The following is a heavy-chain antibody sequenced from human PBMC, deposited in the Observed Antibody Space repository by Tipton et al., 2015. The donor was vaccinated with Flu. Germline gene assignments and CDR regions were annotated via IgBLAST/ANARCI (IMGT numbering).Heavy chain of an antibody. CDR2: MNPNSGNT. CDR1: GYTFTSYD. D-gene: IGHD3-22*01. J-gene: IGHJ4*02. CDR3: AGGIPSGFSPASDY. V-gene: IGHV1-8*01. Sequence: QLVQSGAEVKKPGASVKVSCKASGYTFTSYDINWVRQATGQGLEWMGWMNPNSGNTGYAQKFQGRVTMTRNTSISTAYMELSSLRSEATAVFYCAGGIPSGFSPASDYWGQGTLVPVSS.